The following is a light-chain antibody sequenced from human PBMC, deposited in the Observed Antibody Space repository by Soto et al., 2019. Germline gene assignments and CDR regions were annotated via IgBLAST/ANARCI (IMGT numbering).Light chain of an antibody. J-gene: IGLJ3*02. CDR1: SSDVGAYNY. V-gene: IGLV2-14*01. Sequence: QSVLTHPASVSGSPGQSITISCTGTSSDVGAYNYVSWYQQHPGKAPKLMIYEVSYRPSGVSARFSGSRSGNTASLTISGLQAEDESDYYCSSYTSSTPWVFGGGTQLTVL. CDR3: SSYTSSTPWV. CDR2: EVS.